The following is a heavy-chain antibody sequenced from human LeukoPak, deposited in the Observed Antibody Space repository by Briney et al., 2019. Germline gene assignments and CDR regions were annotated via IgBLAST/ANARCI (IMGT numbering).Heavy chain of an antibody. CDR2: ISSSSSYI. CDR3: ARVSGLLYGDYWAGY. D-gene: IGHD4-17*01. V-gene: IGHV3-21*01. CDR1: GFTFSSYS. Sequence: GGSLRLPCAASGFTFSSYSMNWVRQAPGKGLEWVSSISSSSSYIYYADSVKGRFTISRDNAKNSLYLQMNSLRAEDTAVYYCARVSGLLYGDYWAGYWGQGTLVTVSS. J-gene: IGHJ4*02.